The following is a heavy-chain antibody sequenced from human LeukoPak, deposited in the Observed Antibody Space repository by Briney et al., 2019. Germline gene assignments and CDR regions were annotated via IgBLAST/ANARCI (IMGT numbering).Heavy chain of an antibody. D-gene: IGHD3-10*01. CDR3: ARAVQDWFDP. CDR2: INPSGGST. CDR1: GYTFTNYY. V-gene: IGHV1-46*01. Sequence: ASVKVSCEASGYTFTNYYIHWVRQAPGQGLEWMGIINPSGGSTSYAQKFQGRVSMTRDTSTSTVYMELSSLRSEDTAVFYCARAVQDWFDPWGQGTLVTVSS. J-gene: IGHJ5*02.